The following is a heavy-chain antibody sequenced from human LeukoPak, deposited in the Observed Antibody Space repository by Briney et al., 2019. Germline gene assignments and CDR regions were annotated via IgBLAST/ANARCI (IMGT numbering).Heavy chain of an antibody. V-gene: IGHV3-23*01. D-gene: IGHD3/OR15-3a*01. Sequence: PAGGSLRLSCAASGFALSSYALSWVRHAPGKGLERVSATSSSDAGTYHADSVKGRFTISRDNFKNTLYLQMNSLRAEDTAVYYCAKDWTGTKHFDLWGRGTLVTVSS. CDR1: GFALSSYA. CDR2: TSSSDAGT. CDR3: AKDWTGTKHFDL. J-gene: IGHJ2*01.